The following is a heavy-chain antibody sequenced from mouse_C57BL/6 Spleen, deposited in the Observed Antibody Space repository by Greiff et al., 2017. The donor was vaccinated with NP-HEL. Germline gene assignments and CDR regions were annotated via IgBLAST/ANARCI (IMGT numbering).Heavy chain of an antibody. CDR2: IYPGDGDT. V-gene: IGHV1-82*01. D-gene: IGHD4-1*01. CDR1: GYAFSSSW. Sequence: VKLQESGPELVKPGASVKISCKASGYAFSSSWMNWVKQRPGKGLEWIGRIYPGDGDTNYNGKFKGKATLTADKSSSTAYMQLSSLTSEDSAVYFCARSWDWYFDVWGTGTTVTVSS. J-gene: IGHJ1*03. CDR3: ARSWDWYFDV.